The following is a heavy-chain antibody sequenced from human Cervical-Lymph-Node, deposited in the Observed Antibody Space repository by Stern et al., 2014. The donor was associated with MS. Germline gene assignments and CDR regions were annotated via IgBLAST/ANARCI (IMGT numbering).Heavy chain of an antibody. V-gene: IGHV1-46*01. CDR2: INPYGGST. J-gene: IGHJ4*02. CDR3: ARGRYLGSPFDF. D-gene: IGHD3-16*01. CDR1: GYTFGSYY. Sequence: QVQLVQSGAEVKEPGASVKVSCKASGYTFGSYYIHWVRQAPGQGLEWMGIINPYGGSTTYAQKFQGRVTMTTDTPTSTVHMELSSLRSNDTAVYYCARGRYLGSPFDFWGQGTPVTASS.